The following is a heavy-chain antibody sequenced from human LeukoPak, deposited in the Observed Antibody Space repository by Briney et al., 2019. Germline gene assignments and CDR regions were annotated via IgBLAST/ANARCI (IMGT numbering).Heavy chain of an antibody. CDR1: GFTVSSNY. CDR3: AAYYDILTGYYYFDY. Sequence: GGSLRLSCAASGFTVSSNYMSWVRQAPGKGLEWVSYISSSSSTIYYADSVKGRFTISRDNAKNSLYLQMNSLRAEDTAVYYCAAYYDILTGYYYFDYWGQGTLVTVSS. D-gene: IGHD3-9*01. V-gene: IGHV3-48*04. CDR2: ISSSSSTI. J-gene: IGHJ4*02.